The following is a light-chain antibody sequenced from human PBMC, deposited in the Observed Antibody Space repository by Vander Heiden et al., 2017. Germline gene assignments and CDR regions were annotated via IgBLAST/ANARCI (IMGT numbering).Light chain of an antibody. V-gene: IGKV3-20*01. CDR3: QQYGNSPPNA. CDR1: QTVTSDY. J-gene: IGKJ2*01. CDR2: GAS. Sequence: ELVLTQSPGSLSLSPGERATLSCRASQTVTSDYLAWYQQKPGQAPRLLIYGASTRATGIPDRFSGSVSGTDFTLTISRLEPEDFAVYHCQQYGNSPPNAFGQGTKVEIK.